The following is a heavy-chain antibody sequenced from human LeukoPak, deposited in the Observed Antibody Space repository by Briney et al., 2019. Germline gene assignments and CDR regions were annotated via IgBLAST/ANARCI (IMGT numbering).Heavy chain of an antibody. CDR2: MYYSGFS. V-gene: IGHV4-59*11. CDR3: ARDAIEGGYYMDV. J-gene: IGHJ6*03. CDR1: GGSITSHY. D-gene: IGHD2-15*01. Sequence: SETLSLTCTVSGGSITSHYWSWIRQPPGKGLEWIGYMYYSGFSNYNPSLKSRVTISIDTSKNQFSLKLSSVTAADTAVYYCARDAIEGGYYMDVWGRGTTVTVSS.